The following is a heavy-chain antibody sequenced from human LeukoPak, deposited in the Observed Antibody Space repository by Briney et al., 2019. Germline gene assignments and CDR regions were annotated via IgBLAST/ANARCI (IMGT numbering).Heavy chain of an antibody. D-gene: IGHD3-10*01. J-gene: IGHJ4*02. CDR1: GGTFSSYA. V-gene: IGHV1-69*13. Sequence: HEASVKVSCKASGGTFSSYAISWVRQAPGQGLEWMGGIIPIFGTANYAQKFQGRVTITADESTSTAYMELSSLRSEDTAVYYCASASHITMLRGANDYWGQGTLVTVSS. CDR3: ASASHITMLRGANDY. CDR2: IIPIFGTA.